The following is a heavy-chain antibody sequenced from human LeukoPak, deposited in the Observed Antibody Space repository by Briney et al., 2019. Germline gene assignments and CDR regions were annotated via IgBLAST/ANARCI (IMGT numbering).Heavy chain of an antibody. D-gene: IGHD2-15*01. CDR2: INPNSGGT. J-gene: IGHJ5*02. CDR1: GYTFTGYY. Sequence: GASVKVSCKASGYTFTGYYMHWVRQAPGQGLEWMGWINPNSGGTNYAQKFQGRVTMTRDTSISTAYMELRSLRSDDTAVYYCARARRYCSGGSCYHNWFDPWGQGTLVTVSS. CDR3: ARARRYCSGGSCYHNWFDP. V-gene: IGHV1-2*02.